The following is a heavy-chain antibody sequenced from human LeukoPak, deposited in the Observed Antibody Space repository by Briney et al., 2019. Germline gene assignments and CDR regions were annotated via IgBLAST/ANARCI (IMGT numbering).Heavy chain of an antibody. V-gene: IGHV1-18*01. CDR1: GYTFTSYG. D-gene: IGHD2/OR15-2a*01. CDR2: ISAYNDNT. CDR3: ARQNLRDSDAFDI. J-gene: IGHJ3*02. Sequence: ASVKVSCKASGYTFTSYGINWVRQAPGQGLEWMGWISAYNDNTNYAQKLQDRITMTTDASTSTAYMELRSLRSDDTAVYYCARQNLRDSDAFDIWGQGTMVTVSS.